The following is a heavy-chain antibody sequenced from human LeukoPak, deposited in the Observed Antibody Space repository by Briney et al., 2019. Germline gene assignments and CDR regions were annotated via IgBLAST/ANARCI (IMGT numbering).Heavy chain of an antibody. CDR2: IKKDGIEK. D-gene: IGHD2-2*01. Sequence: QTSETLSLTCAVYGGSFSGYYWSWVRQAPGKGLEWVANIKKDGIEKYYVESVKGRFTISRDNAKNSLYLQMNSLRAEDTAVYYCARGRYSSRSGGYYFDIWGQGTLVTVSS. CDR1: GGSFSGYY. V-gene: IGHV3-7*01. J-gene: IGHJ4*02. CDR3: ARGRYSSRSGGYYFDI.